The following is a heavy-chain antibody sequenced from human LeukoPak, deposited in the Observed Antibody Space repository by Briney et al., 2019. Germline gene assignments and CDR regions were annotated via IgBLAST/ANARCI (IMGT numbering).Heavy chain of an antibody. V-gene: IGHV3-30*02. D-gene: IGHD1-7*01. CDR1: GFTFSSYG. J-gene: IGHJ6*03. CDR2: IRFDGTNK. CDR3: AKRRGLELLYYYYMDV. Sequence: GGSLRLSCAASGFTFSSYGMHWVRQAPGKGLEWVSFIRFDGTNKYYADSVKGRFTISRDNSKNTLYLQMNSLRAEDTAVYYCAKRRGLELLYYYYMDVWGKGTTVTVSS.